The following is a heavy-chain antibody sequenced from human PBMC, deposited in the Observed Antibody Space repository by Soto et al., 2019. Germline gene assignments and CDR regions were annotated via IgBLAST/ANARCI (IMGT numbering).Heavy chain of an antibody. CDR3: AKDAEYSSGYYVHWHFDL. CDR2: ISYDGSNK. D-gene: IGHD6-19*01. J-gene: IGHJ2*01. Sequence: QVQLVESGGGVVQPGRSLRLSCAASGFTFSSYGMHWVRQAPGKGLEWVAAISYDGSNKYYADSVKGRFTISRDNPKNTLYLQINSLRGEDTAVFYCAKDAEYSSGYYVHWHFDLWGRGTLVTVSS. CDR1: GFTFSSYG. V-gene: IGHV3-30*18.